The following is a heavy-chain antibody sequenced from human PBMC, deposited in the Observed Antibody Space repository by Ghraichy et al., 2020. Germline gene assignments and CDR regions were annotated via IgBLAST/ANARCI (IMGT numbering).Heavy chain of an antibody. V-gene: IGHV3-23*01. D-gene: IGHD6-13*01. CDR2: ISGSGGST. J-gene: IGHJ4*02. CDR3: AKDVEQQLRPDRLDY. Sequence: GGSLRLSCAASGFTFSSYAMSWVRQAPGKGLEWVSAISGSGGSTYYADSVKGRFTISRDNSKNTLYLQMNSLRAEDTAVYYCAKDVEQQLRPDRLDYWGQGTLVTVSS. CDR1: GFTFSSYA.